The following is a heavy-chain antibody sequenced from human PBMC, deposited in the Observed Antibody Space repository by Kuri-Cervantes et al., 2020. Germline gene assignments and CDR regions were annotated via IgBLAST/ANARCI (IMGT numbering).Heavy chain of an antibody. Sequence: SVKVSCKASGYTFTSYGISWVRQAPGQGLEWMGGIIPIFGTANYAQKFQGRVTITADESTSTAYMELSSLRSEDTAVYYCARDNLNVWDYYDSSGYYYFPYWGQGTLVTVSS. CDR3: ARDNLNVWDYYDSSGYYYFPY. CDR2: IIPIFGTA. J-gene: IGHJ4*02. D-gene: IGHD3-22*01. V-gene: IGHV1-69*13. CDR1: GYTFTSYG.